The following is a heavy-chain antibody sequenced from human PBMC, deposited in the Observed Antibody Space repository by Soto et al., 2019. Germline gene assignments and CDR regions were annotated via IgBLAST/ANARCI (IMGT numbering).Heavy chain of an antibody. D-gene: IGHD4-4*01. V-gene: IGHV4-34*01. CDR1: GGSFSGYY. J-gene: IGHJ3*02. Sequence: SETLSLTCAVYGGSFSGYYWSWIRQPPGKGLEWIGEINHSGSTNYNPSLKSRVTISVDTSKNQFSLKLSSVTAADTAVYYCARVTTVTAFFAFDIWGQGTMVTVSS. CDR3: ARVTTVTAFFAFDI. CDR2: INHSGST.